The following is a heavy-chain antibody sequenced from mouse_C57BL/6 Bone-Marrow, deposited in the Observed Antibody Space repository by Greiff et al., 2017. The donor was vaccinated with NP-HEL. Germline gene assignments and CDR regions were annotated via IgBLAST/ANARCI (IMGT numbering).Heavy chain of an antibody. V-gene: IGHV1-81*01. CDR2: IYPRSGNT. CDR3: ARYLYYYGSRERKNWYFEV. CDR1: GYTFTSYG. D-gene: IGHD1-1*01. J-gene: IGHJ1*03. Sequence: QQSGAELARPGASVKLSCKASGYTFTSYGISWVKQRTGQGLEWIGEIYPRSGNTYYNEKFKGKATLTADKSSSTAYMELRSLTSEDSAVYFCARYLYYYGSRERKNWYFEVWGTGTTVTVSS.